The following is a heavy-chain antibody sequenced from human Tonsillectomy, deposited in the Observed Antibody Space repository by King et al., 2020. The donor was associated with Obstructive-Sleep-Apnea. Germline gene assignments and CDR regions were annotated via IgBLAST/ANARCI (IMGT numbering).Heavy chain of an antibody. J-gene: IGHJ4*02. Sequence: VQLQESGPRLVKPSQTLSLTCIVSGGSISSDGYYWSWIRQHPGKGLEWIAYIYYSGSTYYNPSLKSRVTISVDTSKNQLSLKLSSMTAADTAVYYCARGSPYYFDYWGQGTLVTVSS. CDR3: ARGSPYYFDY. CDR1: GGSISSDGYY. CDR2: IYYSGST. D-gene: IGHD3-10*01. V-gene: IGHV4-31*03.